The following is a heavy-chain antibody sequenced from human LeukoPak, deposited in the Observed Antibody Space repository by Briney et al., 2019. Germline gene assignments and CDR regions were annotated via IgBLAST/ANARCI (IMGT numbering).Heavy chain of an antibody. CDR2: IYPGDPDT. V-gene: IGHV5-51*01. J-gene: IGHJ4*02. D-gene: IGHD3-22*01. Sequence: GESLKISCKGSGYSFTSYWIGWVRQLPGKGLEWMGIIYPGDPDTRYSPSFQGQVTISADKSISTAYLQWSSLKASDTAMYYCAIYDSSGQYYFDYWGQGTLVTVSS. CDR3: AIYDSSGQYYFDY. CDR1: GYSFTSYW.